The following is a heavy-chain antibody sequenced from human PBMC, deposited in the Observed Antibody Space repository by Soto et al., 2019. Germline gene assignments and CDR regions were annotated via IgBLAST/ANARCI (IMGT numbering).Heavy chain of an antibody. CDR3: ARDRGYADAFDI. V-gene: IGHV4-31*03. D-gene: IGHD5-12*01. CDR1: GGSISSGGYY. J-gene: IGHJ3*02. Sequence: PSETLSLTCTVSGGSISSGGYYWSWIRQHPEKGLEWIGYIYYSGSTSYNPSLKSRVTISVDTSKNQSSLRLNSVTAADTAVYFCARDRGYADAFDIWGQGTMVTVSS. CDR2: IYYSGST.